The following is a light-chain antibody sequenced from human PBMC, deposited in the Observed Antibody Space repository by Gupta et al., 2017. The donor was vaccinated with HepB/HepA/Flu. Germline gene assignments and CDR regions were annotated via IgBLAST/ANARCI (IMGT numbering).Light chain of an antibody. CDR1: QSISSY. Sequence: EIVLTQSPPTLSLSPGERATLSCRPSQSISSYLAWYQQRPGQAPRLLIYEASTRATGIPARFSGSGSGTDFTLTISSLEPEDFAVYYCQQCRDWPLTFGGGTKVEIK. CDR2: EAS. J-gene: IGKJ4*01. CDR3: QQCRDWPLT. V-gene: IGKV3-11*01.